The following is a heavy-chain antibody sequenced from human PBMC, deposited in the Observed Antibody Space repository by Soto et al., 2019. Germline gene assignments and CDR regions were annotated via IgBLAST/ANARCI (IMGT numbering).Heavy chain of an antibody. J-gene: IGHJ5*02. V-gene: IGHV6-1*01. CDR2: TYYRSKWYN. D-gene: IGHD1-1*01. Sequence: PSQTLSLTCAISGDSVSSNSAAWNWIRQSPSRGLEWLGRTYYRSKWYNDYAVSVKSRITINPDTSKNQFSLQLNSVTPEDTAVFYFARGSRYNWNDGHWFDPWGQGTLVTVSS. CDR3: ARGSRYNWNDGHWFDP. CDR1: GDSVSSNSAA.